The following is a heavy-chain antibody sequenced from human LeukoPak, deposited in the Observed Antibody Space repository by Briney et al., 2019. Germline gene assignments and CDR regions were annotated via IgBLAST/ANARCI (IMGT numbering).Heavy chain of an antibody. CDR3: ARRRLYDYVWGSYRDAFDI. CDR2: INPNSGGT. CDR1: GYTFTGYY. V-gene: IGHV1-2*02. Sequence: ASVKVSCKASGYTFTGYYMHWVRQAPGQGLEWMGWINPNSGGTNYAQKFQGRVTMTRDTSISTAYMELSRLRSDDTAVYYCARRRLYDYVWGSYRDAFDIWGQGTMVTASS. J-gene: IGHJ3*02. D-gene: IGHD3-16*01.